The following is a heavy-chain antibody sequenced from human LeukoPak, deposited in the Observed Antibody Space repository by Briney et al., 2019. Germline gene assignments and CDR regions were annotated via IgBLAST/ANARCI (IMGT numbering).Heavy chain of an antibody. CDR2: INPNSGGT. Sequence: ASVTVSCKASGYTFTGYYMHWVRQAPGQGPEWMGWINPNSGGTNYAQKFQGRVTMTRDTSISTAYMELSRLRSDDTAVYYCARLAYCGGDCYLPSYYYYYYGMDVWGQGTTVTVSS. J-gene: IGHJ6*02. D-gene: IGHD2-21*02. CDR1: GYTFTGYY. CDR3: ARLAYCGGDCYLPSYYYYYYGMDV. V-gene: IGHV1-2*02.